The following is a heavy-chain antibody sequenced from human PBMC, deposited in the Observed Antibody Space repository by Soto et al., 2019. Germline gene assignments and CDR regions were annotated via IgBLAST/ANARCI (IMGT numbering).Heavy chain of an antibody. CDR1: GYTFTSYG. J-gene: IGHJ6*02. CDR2: ISAYNGNT. Sequence: ASVKLTSKESGYTFTSYGISWVRQAPGQGLEWMGWISAYNGNTNYAQKLQGRVTMTTDTSTSTAYMELRSLRSDDTAVYYCARAQAPPVTVTTSLNYYYCYGMDVWGQGTTVTVSS. D-gene: IGHD4-17*01. CDR3: ARAQAPPVTVTTSLNYYYCYGMDV. V-gene: IGHV1-18*04.